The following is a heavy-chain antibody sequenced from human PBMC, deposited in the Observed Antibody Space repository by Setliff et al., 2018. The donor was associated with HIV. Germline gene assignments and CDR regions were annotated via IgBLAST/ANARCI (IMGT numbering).Heavy chain of an antibody. V-gene: IGHV1-46*01. CDR1: GYSFTRNQ. CDR2: INPSGGSA. J-gene: IGHJ4*02. Sequence: ASVKVSCKASGYSFTRNQIHWVRQAPGQGLEWMGIINPSGGSAAYAEKFRGRITMTSDTSTNTVYMELRSLRSEETAVYFCARERAAALTISYDHLDYWGQGTLVTVSS. CDR3: ARERAAALTISYDHLDY. D-gene: IGHD6-25*01.